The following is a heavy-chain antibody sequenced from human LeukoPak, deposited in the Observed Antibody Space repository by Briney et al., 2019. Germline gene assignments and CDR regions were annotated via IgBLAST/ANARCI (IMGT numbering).Heavy chain of an antibody. CDR1: GYSFTSYW. CDR3: ARNVKGDDYGDYGWFDP. CDR2: IDPSDSYT. D-gene: IGHD4-17*01. Sequence: GESLRISCKGSGYSFTSYWISWVRQMPGKGLEWMGRIDPSDSYTNYSPSFQGHVTIPADKSISTAYLQWSSLKASDTAMYYCARNVKGDDYGDYGWFDPWGQGTLVTVSS. J-gene: IGHJ5*02. V-gene: IGHV5-10-1*01.